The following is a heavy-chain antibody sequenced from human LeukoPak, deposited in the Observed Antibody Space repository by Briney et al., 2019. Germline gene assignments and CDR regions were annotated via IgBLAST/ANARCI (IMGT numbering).Heavy chain of an antibody. V-gene: IGHV4-34*01. D-gene: IGHD3-10*01. CDR2: INHSGST. CDR3: ARTKLNYGSGSYPFDY. CDR1: GGSFSGYY. J-gene: IGHJ4*02. Sequence: SETLSLTCALYGGSFSGYYWSWIRQPPGKGLEWIGEINHSGSTNYNPSLTSRVTISVDTSKDQFSLKLSSVTAADTAVYYCARTKLNYGSGSYPFDYWGQGTLVTVSS.